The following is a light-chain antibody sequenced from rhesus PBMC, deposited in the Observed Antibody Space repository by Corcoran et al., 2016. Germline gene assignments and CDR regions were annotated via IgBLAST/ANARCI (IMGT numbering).Light chain of an antibody. J-gene: IGKJ1*01. Sequence: EIVMTQSPATLSLSPGERATLSCRASQSVSSNLAWYQQQPGKAPRLLTYYASNRATGIPTRFSGSGSGTCFTLTISSLEPEDVGVYYCQQYNNWRTFSQGTKVEIK. V-gene: IGKV3-35*01. CDR1: QSVSSN. CDR3: QQYNNWRT. CDR2: YAS.